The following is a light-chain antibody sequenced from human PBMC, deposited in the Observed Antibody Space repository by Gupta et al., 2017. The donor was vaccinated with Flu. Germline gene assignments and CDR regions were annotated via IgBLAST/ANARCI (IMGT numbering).Light chain of an antibody. V-gene: IGLV2-8*01. J-gene: IGLJ1*01. CDR2: EVS. Sequence: VTTACTGTRSDVGGNDYPAWYQQNPGKAPKLIIYEVSNRPSGVPDRFSGSKPGNTASLTVSGLQAEDEADYYCSSHGGSNKFYVFGTGTKLTVL. CDR1: RSDVGGNDY. CDR3: SSHGGSNKFYV.